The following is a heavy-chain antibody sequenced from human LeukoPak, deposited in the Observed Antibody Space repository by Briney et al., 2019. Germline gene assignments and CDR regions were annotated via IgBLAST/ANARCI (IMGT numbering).Heavy chain of an antibody. D-gene: IGHD5-12*01. CDR2: IYHSGST. V-gene: IGHV4-4*02. CDR1: GGSISSSNW. Sequence: NPSETLSLTCAVSGGSISSSNWWNWVRQPPGKGLEWIGEIYHSGSTNYNPSLKSQVTISVDKSKNQFSLKLSSVTAADTAVYYCASDIVATKGRAFDIWGQGTMVTVSS. J-gene: IGHJ3*02. CDR3: ASDIVATKGRAFDI.